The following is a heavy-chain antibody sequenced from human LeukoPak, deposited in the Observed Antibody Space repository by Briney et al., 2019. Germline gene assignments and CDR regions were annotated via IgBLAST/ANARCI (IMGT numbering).Heavy chain of an antibody. J-gene: IGHJ6*02. CDR2: ISYDGSNK. D-gene: IGHD1-1*01. CDR3: ARTNDWPYYYYGMDV. Sequence: PGGSLRLSCAASGFTFSSYAMHWVRQAPGKGLEWVAVISYDGSNKYYADSVKGRFTISRDNSKNTLYLQMNSLRAEDTAVYYCARTNDWPYYYYGMDVWGQGTTVTVSS. CDR1: GFTFSSYA. V-gene: IGHV3-30*04.